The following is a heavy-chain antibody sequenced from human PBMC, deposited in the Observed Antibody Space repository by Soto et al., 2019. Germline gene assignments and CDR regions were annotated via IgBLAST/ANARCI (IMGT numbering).Heavy chain of an antibody. J-gene: IGHJ4*02. V-gene: IGHV3-7*03. CDR1: GFTFSSYW. D-gene: IGHD2-2*01. CDR3: ARPLGYCNITSCYEDDY. Sequence: EVQLVESGGGLFQPGGSLRLSCAASGFTFSSYWMSWVRQAPGKGLEWVANIKQDGREKYYVDSVKGRFTISRDNAKNSLYRQMNSLRAEDTAVYYCARPLGYCNITSCYEDDYWGQGTLVTVSS. CDR2: IKQDGREK.